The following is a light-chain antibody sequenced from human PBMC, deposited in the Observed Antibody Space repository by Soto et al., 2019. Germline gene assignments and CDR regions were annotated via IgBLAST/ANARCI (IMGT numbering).Light chain of an antibody. V-gene: IGLV2-14*01. J-gene: IGLJ2*01. CDR2: DVS. Sequence: QSARTQPASVSGSPGQSITISCTGTSSDVGGYNYVSWYQQHPGKAPKLMIYDVSNRPSGVSNRFSGSKSGNTASLTISGLQAEDEADYYCSSYTSSSTVVFGGGTKLTV. CDR3: SSYTSSSTVV. CDR1: SSDVGGYNY.